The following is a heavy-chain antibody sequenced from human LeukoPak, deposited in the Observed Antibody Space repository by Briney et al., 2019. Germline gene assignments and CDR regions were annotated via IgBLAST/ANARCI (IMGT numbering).Heavy chain of an antibody. CDR3: AKDYYDSSGYIPLFDY. Sequence: GGSLRLSCAASGFTFSSYGMHWVRQAQGKGLEWVAFIRYDGSNKYYADSVKGRFTISRDNSKNTLYLQMNSLRAEDTAVYYCAKDYYDSSGYIPLFDYWGQGTLVTVSS. J-gene: IGHJ4*02. CDR1: GFTFSSYG. D-gene: IGHD3-22*01. CDR2: IRYDGSNK. V-gene: IGHV3-30*02.